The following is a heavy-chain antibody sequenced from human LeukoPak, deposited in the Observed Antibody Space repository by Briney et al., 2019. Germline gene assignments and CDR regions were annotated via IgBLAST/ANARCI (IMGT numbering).Heavy chain of an antibody. CDR3: ARKGYGSGWYAIGYDY. Sequence: ASVKVSCKASGYTFTSYGISWVRQAPGQGLEWMGWIIAYNGNTNYAQKLQGRVTMTTDTSTSTAYMELRRLRSDNTAVYYRARKGYGSGWYAIGYDYWGQGTLVSVSS. J-gene: IGHJ4*02. D-gene: IGHD6-19*01. V-gene: IGHV1-18*01. CDR1: GYTFTSYG. CDR2: IIAYNGNT.